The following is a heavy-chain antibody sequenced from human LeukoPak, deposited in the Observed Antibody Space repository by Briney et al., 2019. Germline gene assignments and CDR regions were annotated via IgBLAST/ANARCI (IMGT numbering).Heavy chain of an antibody. V-gene: IGHV3-33*06. J-gene: IGHJ4*02. D-gene: IGHD1-26*01. CDR3: TKRVKYGGTWDHFAD. CDR2: IWNDGSDE. CDR1: GFTFSHYA. Sequence: GRSLRLSCVASGFTFSHYAMHWVRRAPGKGLEWVGLIWNDGSDELYADSVNGRFTISRDNSKSTLILQMNSLRVEDTALYYCTKRVKYGGTWDHFADWGQGTLVTVSS.